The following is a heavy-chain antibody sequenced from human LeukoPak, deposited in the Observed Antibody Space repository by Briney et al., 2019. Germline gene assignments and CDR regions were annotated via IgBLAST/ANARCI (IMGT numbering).Heavy chain of an antibody. CDR1: GGSISSYY. J-gene: IGHJ4*02. D-gene: IGHD1-26*01. V-gene: IGHV4-59*01. Sequence: SETLSLTCTVSGGSISSYYWSWIRQPPGKGLEWIGYIYNSGSTNYDPSLKSRVTISVDTSKNQFSLKLSSVTAADTAVYYCARDVGATPGYFDYWGQGTLVTVSS. CDR2: IYNSGST. CDR3: ARDVGATPGYFDY.